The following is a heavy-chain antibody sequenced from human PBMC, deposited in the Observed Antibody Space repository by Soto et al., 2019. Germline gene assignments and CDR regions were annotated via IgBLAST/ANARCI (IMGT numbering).Heavy chain of an antibody. CDR1: GFTFSNYW. J-gene: IGHJ6*02. D-gene: IGHD6-6*01. CDR3: ARGGVYSSSSLPRFYYYAMDV. CDR2: IKQDGTEE. Sequence: EVQLVESGGHLVQPGGSLRLSCAASGFTFSNYWMNWVRQAPGKGLEWVANIKQDGTEEYYVDSMKGRFTISRDNAKNSLYLQMNSLRAEDTAVFYCARGGVYSSSSLPRFYYYAMDVWGQGTTVTVSS. V-gene: IGHV3-7*01.